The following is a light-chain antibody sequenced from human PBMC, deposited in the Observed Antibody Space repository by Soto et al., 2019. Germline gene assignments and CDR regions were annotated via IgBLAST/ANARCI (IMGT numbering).Light chain of an antibody. CDR1: SSDVGNYNL. Sequence: QSVLTQPASVSGSPGQSITISCTGTSSDVGNYNLVSWYQQHPGKAPKLMIYEGSERPSGVSNRFSGSKSGNTASLTISGLQAEDEADYYCCSYAGSSTYVVFGGGTKLNVL. CDR2: EGS. V-gene: IGLV2-23*01. J-gene: IGLJ2*01. CDR3: CSYAGSSTYVV.